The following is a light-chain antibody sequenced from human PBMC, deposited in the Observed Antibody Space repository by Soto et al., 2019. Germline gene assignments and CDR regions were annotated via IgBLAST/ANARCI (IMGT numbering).Light chain of an antibody. CDR3: QEYNSYPLT. CDR2: KAS. V-gene: IGKV1-5*03. CDR1: QSISSW. Sequence: DIQMTQSPSTLSASVGDRVTSTCRASQSISSWLARYPQKPGKAPHLLIYKASSLESGVPSRFSGSGSGTDFTRAISSLQTDDFVSYYYQEYNSYPLTFGGGTKVELK. J-gene: IGKJ4*01.